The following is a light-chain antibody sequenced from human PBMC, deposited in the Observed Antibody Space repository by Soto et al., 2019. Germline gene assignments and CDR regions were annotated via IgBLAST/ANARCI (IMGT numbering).Light chain of an antibody. Sequence: EIVLTQSPGTLSLSPGERATLSCRASQSVSSSNLAWYQQKRGQSPRVIIYGGYTRAAGIPDRFSGSGSGPDFTLPISRLEPEDFAVYFCQHYGDSPWTFGQGTKVEIK. CDR1: QSVSSSN. V-gene: IGKV3-20*01. CDR2: GGY. CDR3: QHYGDSPWT. J-gene: IGKJ1*01.